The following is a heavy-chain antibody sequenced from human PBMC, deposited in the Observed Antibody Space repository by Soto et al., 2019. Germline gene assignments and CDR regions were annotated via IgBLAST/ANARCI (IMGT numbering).Heavy chain of an antibody. CDR3: ARAEYYYGSGAFFDY. D-gene: IGHD3-10*01. Sequence: QVQLVQSGAEVKKPGSSVKVSCKASGGTFSSYTISWVRQAPGQGLEWMGRIIPILGIANYAQKFQGRGTINADKYTRKAYMELSRLRSEETAVYYCARAEYYYGSGAFFDYWGQGTLVTVSS. J-gene: IGHJ4*02. CDR2: IIPILGIA. V-gene: IGHV1-69*02. CDR1: GGTFSSYT.